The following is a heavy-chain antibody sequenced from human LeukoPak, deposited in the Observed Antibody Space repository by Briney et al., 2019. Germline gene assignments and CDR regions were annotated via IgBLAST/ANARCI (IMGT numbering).Heavy chain of an antibody. D-gene: IGHD2-2*01. V-gene: IGHV3-23*01. J-gene: IGHJ3*02. CDR2: ISGSGGST. CDR3: ARGGYCSSTSCYLSDAFDI. CDR1: GFTFSSYA. Sequence: PGGSLRLSCAASGFTFSSYAMSWVRQAPGKGLEWVSAISGSGGSTYYADSVKGRFTISRDNSKNTLYLQMNSLRAEDTAVYYCARGGYCSSTSCYLSDAFDIWGQGTMVTVSS.